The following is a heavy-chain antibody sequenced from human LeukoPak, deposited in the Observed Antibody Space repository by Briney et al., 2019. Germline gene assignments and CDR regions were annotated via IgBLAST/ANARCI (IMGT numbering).Heavy chain of an antibody. CDR3: ARTPEWDLYSGYDHQHYYYMDV. Sequence: SVKVSCKASGGTFSSYAISWVRQAPGQGLEWMGGIIPIFGTANYAQKFQGRVTITTDESTSTAYMELSSLRSEDMAVYYCARTPEWDLYSGYDHQHYYYMDVWGKGTTVTVSS. J-gene: IGHJ6*03. V-gene: IGHV1-69*05. CDR2: IIPIFGTA. D-gene: IGHD5-12*01. CDR1: GGTFSSYA.